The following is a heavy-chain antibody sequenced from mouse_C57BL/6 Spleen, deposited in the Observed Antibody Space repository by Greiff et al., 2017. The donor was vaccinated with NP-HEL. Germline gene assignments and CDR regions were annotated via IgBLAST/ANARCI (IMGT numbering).Heavy chain of an antibody. CDR1: GFTFNTYA. D-gene: IGHD4-1*01. Sequence: EVRRVESGGGLVQPKGSLKLSCAASGFTFNTYAMHWVRQAPGKGLEWVARIRSKSSNYAKYYAESVKNRCTISREDSQSMLYLQMNNLKTEDTAMYYCVRALTGTIAYWGQGTLVTVSA. J-gene: IGHJ3*01. CDR2: IRSKSSNYAK. CDR3: VRALTGTIAY. V-gene: IGHV10-3*01.